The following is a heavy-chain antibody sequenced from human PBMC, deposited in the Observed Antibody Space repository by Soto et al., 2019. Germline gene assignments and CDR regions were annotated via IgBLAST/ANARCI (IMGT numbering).Heavy chain of an antibody. CDR3: ARGIDEDTAMSPFDY. V-gene: IGHV4-61*08. D-gene: IGHD5-18*01. Sequence: SETLSLTCTVSGGSITSGGYYWSWIRQHPGKGLEWIGYFYYSGSTNYNPSLKSRVTISVDTSKNQFSLKLSSVTAADTAVYYCARGIDEDTAMSPFDYWGQGTLVTVSS. J-gene: IGHJ4*02. CDR1: GGSITSGGYY. CDR2: FYYSGST.